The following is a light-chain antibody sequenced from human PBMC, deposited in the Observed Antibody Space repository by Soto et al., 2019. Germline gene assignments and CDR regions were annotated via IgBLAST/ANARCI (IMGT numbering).Light chain of an antibody. CDR2: GAS. Sequence: ESVLTQSPGTLSLSPGEIATLSCRASQSVSSSYLAWYQQKPGQAPRLLIYGASSRATGIPDRFSGSGSGTDFTLTISRLEPEDFAVYYCQQYGSSPWTFGQGTKVEIK. CDR1: QSVSSSY. J-gene: IGKJ1*01. CDR3: QQYGSSPWT. V-gene: IGKV3-20*01.